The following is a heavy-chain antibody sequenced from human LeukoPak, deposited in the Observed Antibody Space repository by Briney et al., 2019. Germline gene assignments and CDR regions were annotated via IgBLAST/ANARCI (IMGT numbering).Heavy chain of an antibody. CDR3: AADRGRYYYGMDV. CDR1: GGTFSSYA. Sequence: GASVKVSCTASGGTFSSYAISWVRQAPGQGLEWMGRIIPILGIANYAQKFQGRVTITADKSTSTAYMELSSLRSEDTAVYYCAADRGRYYYGMDVWGQGTTVTVSS. J-gene: IGHJ6*02. V-gene: IGHV1-69*04. CDR2: IIPILGIA. D-gene: IGHD1-26*01.